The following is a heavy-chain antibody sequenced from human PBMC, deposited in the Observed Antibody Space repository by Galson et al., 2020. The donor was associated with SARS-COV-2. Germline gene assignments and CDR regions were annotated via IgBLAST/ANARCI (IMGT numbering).Heavy chain of an antibody. V-gene: IGHV3-48*01. D-gene: IGHD2-21*01. Sequence: GGSLRLSCAASGFTFSIYSMNWVRQAPGKGLEWVSHISGSSSTIYYADSVKGRFTISRDNAKNSLYLQMNSLRAEDTAVYYCARALIVMVQPDYWGQGTLVTVSS. CDR3: ARALIVMVQPDY. J-gene: IGHJ4*02. CDR1: GFTFSIYS. CDR2: ISGSSSTI.